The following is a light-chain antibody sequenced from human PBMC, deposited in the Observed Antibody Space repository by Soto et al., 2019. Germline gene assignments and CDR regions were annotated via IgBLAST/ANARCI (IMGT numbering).Light chain of an antibody. Sequence: EIVLTQSPVTLSLSPGETATLSCRASQSVGTYLAWYQLKSGQAPRLLIYEASKRATGIPARFSGRGSGTDFTLTISSIEPEDFALYYCHQYGSPPPTFGQGTKVDIK. V-gene: IGKV3-11*01. J-gene: IGKJ1*01. CDR1: QSVGTY. CDR2: EAS. CDR3: HQYGSPPPT.